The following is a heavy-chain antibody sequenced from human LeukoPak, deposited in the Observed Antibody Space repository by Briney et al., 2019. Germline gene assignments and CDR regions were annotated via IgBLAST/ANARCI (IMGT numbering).Heavy chain of an antibody. Sequence: GGSLRLSCAASGFTSSSYWMHWVRQAPGKGLVWVSRINSDGSSTSYADSVKGRFTISRDNSKNTLYLQMNSLRGEDTAVYYCVSHYYDDSAPDSWGQGTLVAVSS. CDR2: INSDGSST. CDR3: VSHYYDDSAPDS. J-gene: IGHJ5*01. D-gene: IGHD3-22*01. V-gene: IGHV3-74*01. CDR1: GFTSSSYW.